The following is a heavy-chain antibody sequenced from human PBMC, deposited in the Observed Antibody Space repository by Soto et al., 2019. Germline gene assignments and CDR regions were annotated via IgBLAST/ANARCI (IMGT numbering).Heavy chain of an antibody. V-gene: IGHV1-69*12. CDR2: IIPIFGTA. CDR1: GGTFSSYA. J-gene: IGHJ5*02. Sequence: QVQLVQSGAEVKKPGSSVKVSCKASGGTFSSYAISWVRRAPGQGLEWMGGIIPIFGTANYAQKFQGSVTITADESTSTAYMELSSLRSEDTAVDYGARDVAAAGTENWFDPWGQGTLVTVSS. CDR3: ARDVAAAGTENWFDP. D-gene: IGHD6-13*01.